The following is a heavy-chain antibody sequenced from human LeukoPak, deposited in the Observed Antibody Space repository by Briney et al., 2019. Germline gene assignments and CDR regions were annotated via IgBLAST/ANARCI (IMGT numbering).Heavy chain of an antibody. D-gene: IGHD2-2*01. Sequence: PGGSLRLSCAAAGFTFSSYWMHSVGQALAKGLVWCLRMNSGGGSTSHADSVTGRITISRDQATISLYLQMSSLRAEDTAVYSCATDQRYCSSSSCPWEPFDYWGQGTLVTVSS. V-gene: IGHV3-74*01. CDR2: MNSGGGST. CDR1: GFTFSSYW. CDR3: ATDQRYCSSSSCPWEPFDY. J-gene: IGHJ4*02.